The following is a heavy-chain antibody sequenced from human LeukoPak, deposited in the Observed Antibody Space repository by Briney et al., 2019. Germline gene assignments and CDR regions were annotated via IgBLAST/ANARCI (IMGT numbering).Heavy chain of an antibody. CDR1: GYTFTVYY. J-gene: IGHJ4*02. D-gene: IGHD3-3*01. V-gene: IGHV1-2*02. Sequence: GASVKVSCKASGYTFTVYYMRWVRQAPGHGLEWMGWINPNSGGTNYAQKFQGRVTMTSDTSISTAYMELSRLRSDDTAVYYCARGDTIFDAGSLDYWGQGTLVTVSS. CDR2: INPNSGGT. CDR3: ARGDTIFDAGSLDY.